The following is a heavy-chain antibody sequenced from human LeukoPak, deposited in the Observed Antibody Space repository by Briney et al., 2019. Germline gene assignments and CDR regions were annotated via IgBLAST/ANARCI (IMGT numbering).Heavy chain of an antibody. D-gene: IGHD6-6*01. J-gene: IGHJ4*02. Sequence: GGSLRLSCAASGFTFRNYGMHWVRQAPGKGLEWVAVISYDGTEKYYADSVKGRFTISRDNSKNTLDLHMNSLRAEDTAVYYCARGRYTSSPYFDYWGQGALVTVSS. CDR3: ARGRYTSSPYFDY. CDR2: ISYDGTEK. V-gene: IGHV3-30*03. CDR1: GFTFRNYG.